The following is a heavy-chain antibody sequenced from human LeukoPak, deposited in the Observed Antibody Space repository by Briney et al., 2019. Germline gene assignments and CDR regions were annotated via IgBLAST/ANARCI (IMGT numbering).Heavy chain of an antibody. Sequence: AGGSLRLSCAASGFMLSSSGMHWVRQAPGKGLEWVAVIWYDGSNKYSADSVKGRFTISRDNSKNTLYLQMNSLRAEDTAVYYCARDGGTSHFDYWGQGTLVSVSS. V-gene: IGHV3-33*01. CDR1: GFMLSSSG. CDR3: ARDGGTSHFDY. J-gene: IGHJ4*02. CDR2: IWYDGSNK. D-gene: IGHD4-23*01.